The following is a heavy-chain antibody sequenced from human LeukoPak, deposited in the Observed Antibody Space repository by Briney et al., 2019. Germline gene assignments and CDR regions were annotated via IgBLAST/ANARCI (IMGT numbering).Heavy chain of an antibody. J-gene: IGHJ4*02. Sequence: SQTLSLTCAVSGGSISSGSYYWSWIRQPAGKGLEWIGRIYTSGSTNYNPSLKSRVTISYTSKNQFSLKLNSVTAADTAVYYCARGPPSSGDFDYWGQGTLVTVSS. V-gene: IGHV4-61*02. D-gene: IGHD3-10*01. CDR2: IYTSGST. CDR1: GGSISSGSYY. CDR3: ARGPPSSGDFDY.